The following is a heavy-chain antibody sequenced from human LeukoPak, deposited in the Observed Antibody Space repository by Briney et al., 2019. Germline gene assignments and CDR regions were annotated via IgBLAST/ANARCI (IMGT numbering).Heavy chain of an antibody. Sequence: GGSLRLSCAASGFTFSSYAMHWVRQAPGKGLVWVSRISCDGSSTNYADSVKGRFTISRDNAKNTVYLQMNSLRGEDTAVYYCTKGGTTSAFFDFWGQGSLVTVSS. CDR1: GFTFSSYA. J-gene: IGHJ4*02. CDR3: TKGGTTSAFFDF. D-gene: IGHD1-14*01. V-gene: IGHV3-74*01. CDR2: ISCDGSST.